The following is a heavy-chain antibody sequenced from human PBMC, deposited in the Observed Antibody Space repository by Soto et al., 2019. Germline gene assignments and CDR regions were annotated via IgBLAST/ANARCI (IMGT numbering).Heavy chain of an antibody. J-gene: IGHJ6*02. V-gene: IGHV3-21*01. CDR2: ISSSSSYI. D-gene: IGHD2-15*01. Sequence: PGGSLRLSCAASGFTFSSYSMNWVRQAPGKGLEWVSSISSSSSYIYYADSVKGRFTISRDNAKNSLYLQMNSLRAEDTAVYYCARDTLVAVSYYYGMDVWGQGTTVTVSS. CDR3: ARDTLVAVSYYYGMDV. CDR1: GFTFSSYS.